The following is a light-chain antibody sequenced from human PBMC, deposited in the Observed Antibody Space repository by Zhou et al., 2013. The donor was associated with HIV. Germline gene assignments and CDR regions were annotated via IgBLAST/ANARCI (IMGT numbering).Light chain of an antibody. Sequence: DIQMTQSPSSVSASVGDRVTITCRASQGISSWLAWYQQKPGKAPKFLISNASTLQSGVPSRFSGGGSGTTYTLTISSLQPEDFATYSCQQAHSFPYTFGQGTKLEIK. V-gene: IGKV1-12*01. CDR1: QGISSW. CDR3: QQAHSFPYT. J-gene: IGKJ2*01. CDR2: NAS.